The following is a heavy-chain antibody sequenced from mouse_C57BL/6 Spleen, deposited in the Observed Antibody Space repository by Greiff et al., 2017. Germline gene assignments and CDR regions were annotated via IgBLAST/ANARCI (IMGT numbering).Heavy chain of an antibody. CDR2: ISDGGSYT. Sequence: EVKLMESGGGLVKPGGSLKLSCAASGFTFSSYAMSWVRQTPEKRLEWVATISDGGSYTYYPDNVKGRFTISRDNAKNNLYLQMSHLKSEDTAMYYCARERGTGTWYFDVWGTGTTVTVSS. V-gene: IGHV5-4*01. CDR1: GFTFSSYA. CDR3: ARERGTGTWYFDV. D-gene: IGHD4-1*01. J-gene: IGHJ1*03.